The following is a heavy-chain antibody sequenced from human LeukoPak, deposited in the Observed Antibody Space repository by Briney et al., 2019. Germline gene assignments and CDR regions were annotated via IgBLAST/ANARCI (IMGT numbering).Heavy chain of an antibody. CDR1: GFTFSSYG. V-gene: IGHV3-33*01. Sequence: GRSLRLSCAASGFTFSSYGMHWVRQAPGKGLEWVAVIWYDGSNKYYADSVKGRLTISRDNSKNTLYLQMNSLRAEDTAVYYCARGYYDSSGYNWFDPWGQGTLVTVSS. J-gene: IGHJ5*02. D-gene: IGHD3-22*01. CDR2: IWYDGSNK. CDR3: ARGYYDSSGYNWFDP.